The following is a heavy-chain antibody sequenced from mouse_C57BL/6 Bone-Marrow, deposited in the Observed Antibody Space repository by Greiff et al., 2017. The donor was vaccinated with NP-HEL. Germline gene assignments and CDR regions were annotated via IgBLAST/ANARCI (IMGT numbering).Heavy chain of an antibody. V-gene: IGHV5-17*01. CDR1: GFTFSDYG. Sequence: EVKLMESGGGLVKPGGSLKLSCAASGFTFSDYGMHWVRQAPEKGLEWVAYISSGSSTIYYADTVKGRFTISRDNAKNTLFLQMTSLRSEDTAMYYCARMRTSHWYFDVWGTGTTVTVSS. CDR3: ARMRTSHWYFDV. J-gene: IGHJ1*03. CDR2: ISSGSSTI.